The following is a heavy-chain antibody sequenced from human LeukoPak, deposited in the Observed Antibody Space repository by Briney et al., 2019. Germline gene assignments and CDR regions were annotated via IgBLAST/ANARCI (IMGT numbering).Heavy chain of an antibody. D-gene: IGHD3/OR15-3a*01. CDR2: ISAYNGNT. Sequence: GASVKVSCKVSGYSLTELSMHWVRQAPGKGLEWMGWISAYNGNTNYAQKLQGRVTMTTDTSTSTAYMELRSLRSDDTAVYYCARDRQGLVPPLIWGQGTLVTVSS. V-gene: IGHV1-18*01. J-gene: IGHJ4*02. CDR1: GYSLTELS. CDR3: ARDRQGLVPPLI.